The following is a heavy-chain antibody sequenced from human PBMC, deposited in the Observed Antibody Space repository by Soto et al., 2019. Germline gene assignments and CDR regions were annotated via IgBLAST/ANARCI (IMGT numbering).Heavy chain of an antibody. CDR3: AREIYDFWSSYSNYYYYYGMDV. CDR2: ISYDGSNK. CDR1: GFTFSSYA. Sequence: GGSLRLSCAASGFTFSSYAMHWVRQAPGKGLEWVAVISYDGSNKYYADSVKGRFTISRDNSKNTLYLQMNSLRAEDTAVYYCAREIYDFWSSYSNYYYYYGMDVWGQGTTVTVSS. D-gene: IGHD3-3*01. V-gene: IGHV3-30-3*01. J-gene: IGHJ6*02.